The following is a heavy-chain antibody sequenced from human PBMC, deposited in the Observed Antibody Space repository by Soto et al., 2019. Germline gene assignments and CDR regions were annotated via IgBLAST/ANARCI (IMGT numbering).Heavy chain of an antibody. CDR2: IYWDDDK. D-gene: IGHD3-10*01. Sequence: QITLKESGPTLVKPTQTLTLTCTFSGFSLSTSGVGVGWIRQPPGKALEWLALIYWDDDKRYSPSLKSRLTITKDTTKNQGVLTMTNMYPVDTPTYYCAHRRGGIWFGEYRFDPWGQGTLVTVAS. CDR3: AHRRGGIWFGEYRFDP. J-gene: IGHJ5*02. CDR1: GFSLSTSGVG. V-gene: IGHV2-5*02.